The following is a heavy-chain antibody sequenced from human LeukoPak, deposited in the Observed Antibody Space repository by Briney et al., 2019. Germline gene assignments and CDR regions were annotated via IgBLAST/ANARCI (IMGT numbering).Heavy chain of an antibody. CDR3: AKEDGGNGVY. Sequence: GGSLRLSCAASGFTFSSYGMHWVRQAPGKGLEWVAVISYDGSNKYYADSVKGRFTISRDNFKNTLYLQMNSLRAEDTAVYYCAKEDGGNGVYWGQGTLVTVSS. CDR1: GFTFSSYG. D-gene: IGHD4-23*01. J-gene: IGHJ4*02. CDR2: ISYDGSNK. V-gene: IGHV3-30*18.